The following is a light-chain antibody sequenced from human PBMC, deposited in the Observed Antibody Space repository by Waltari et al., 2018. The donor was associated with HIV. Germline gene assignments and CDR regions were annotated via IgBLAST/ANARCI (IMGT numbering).Light chain of an antibody. V-gene: IGKV1-39*01. J-gene: IGKJ4*01. CDR1: QTLRSY. CDR3: QQSYSIPLT. Sequence: DIQMTQSPSSLSASVGDRATITCRASQTLRSYLNWYQQKPGKAPKVLMYAASTLQSGVPSRFSGSGSGTDFTLTISSLQPEDFATYYCQQSYSIPLTFGGGTKVEIK. CDR2: AAS.